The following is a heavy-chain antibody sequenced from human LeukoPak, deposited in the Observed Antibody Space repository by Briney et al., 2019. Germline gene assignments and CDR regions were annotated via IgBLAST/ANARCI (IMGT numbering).Heavy chain of an antibody. Sequence: SETLSLTCAVYGGSFSGYYWSWIRQPPGKGLEWIGEINHSGSTNYNPSLKSRVTISVDTSKNQFSLKLSSVTAADTAVYYCAKNPYDSSGDYYYGMDVWGQGTTVTVSS. D-gene: IGHD3-22*01. CDR2: INHSGST. V-gene: IGHV4-34*01. CDR1: GGSFSGYY. J-gene: IGHJ6*02. CDR3: AKNPYDSSGDYYYGMDV.